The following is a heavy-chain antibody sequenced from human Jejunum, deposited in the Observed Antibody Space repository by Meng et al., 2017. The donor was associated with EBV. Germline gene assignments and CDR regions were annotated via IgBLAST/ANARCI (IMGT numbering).Heavy chain of an antibody. CDR3: ARDGSGWYPGDY. J-gene: IGHJ4*02. CDR2: ISPEGNKK. V-gene: IGHV3-30*03. Sequence: QVRLGEAGGSGVRPGRPLGPCCAASGLTFSRYGMHWVRQAPGKGLEWVALISPEGNKKYYADSVKGRFTISRDNSKNTLYVQINSLRTEDTAVYYCARDGSGWYPGDYWGQGTLVTVSS. D-gene: IGHD6-19*01. CDR1: GLTFSRYG.